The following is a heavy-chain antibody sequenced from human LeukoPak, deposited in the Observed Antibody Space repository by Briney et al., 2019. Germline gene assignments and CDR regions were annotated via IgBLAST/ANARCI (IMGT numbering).Heavy chain of an antibody. CDR1: GGSFSGYY. J-gene: IGHJ4*02. D-gene: IGHD3-3*01. Sequence: PSETLSLTCAVYGGSFSGYYWSWIRQPPGKGLEWIGEINHSGSTYYNPSLKSRVTISVDTSKNQFSLKLSSVTAADTAVYYCARGPRWYDFWSGYYTGGEFDYWGQGTLVTVSS. CDR3: ARGPRWYDFWSGYYTGGEFDY. V-gene: IGHV4-34*01. CDR2: INHSGST.